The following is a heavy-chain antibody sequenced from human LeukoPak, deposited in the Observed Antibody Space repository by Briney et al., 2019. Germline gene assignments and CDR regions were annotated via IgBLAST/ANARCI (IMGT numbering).Heavy chain of an antibody. CDR3: ARHNSYFDY. V-gene: IGHV4-38-2*01. CDR2: IYHSGST. CDR1: GYSISSGYY. D-gene: IGHD5-24*01. J-gene: IGHJ4*02. Sequence: SETLSLTCAVSGYSISSGYYWVWIRQPPGKGLEWIGSIYHSGSTYYNPSLKSRVTISVDTSKNQFSLKLSSVTAADTAVYYCARHNSYFDYWGQGTLVTVSS.